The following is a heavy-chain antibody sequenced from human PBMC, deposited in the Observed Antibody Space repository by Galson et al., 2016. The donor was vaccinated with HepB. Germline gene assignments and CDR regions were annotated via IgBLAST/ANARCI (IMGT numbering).Heavy chain of an antibody. CDR1: GFIVSNDH. CDR2: SYGGGNT. CDR3: ARDPGLRNGMDV. V-gene: IGHV3-53*01. Sequence: SLRLSCAASGFIVSNDHMNWVRQAPGKGLEWVAVSYGGGNTYYADAEKGRFTISRDNSKNTVFLEMNNLSTDDTAVYDCARDPGLRNGMDVWGQGTTVTVSS. J-gene: IGHJ6*02.